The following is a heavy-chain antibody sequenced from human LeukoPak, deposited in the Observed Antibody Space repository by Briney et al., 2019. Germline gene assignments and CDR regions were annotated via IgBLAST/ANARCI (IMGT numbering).Heavy chain of an antibody. V-gene: IGHV1-24*01. CDR1: GYTLTELS. J-gene: IGHJ4*02. D-gene: IGHD3-22*01. Sequence: ASVKVSCKVSGYTLTELSMHWVRQAPGKGLEWMGGFDPEDGETIYAQKFQGGVTMTGNTSISTAYMELSSLRSEDTAVYYCAREVGDSSGYNSFDYWGQGTLVTVSS. CDR3: AREVGDSSGYNSFDY. CDR2: FDPEDGET.